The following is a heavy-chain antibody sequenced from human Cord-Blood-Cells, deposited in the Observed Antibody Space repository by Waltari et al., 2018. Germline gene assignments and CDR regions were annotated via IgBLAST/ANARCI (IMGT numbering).Heavy chain of an antibody. CDR1: GFPFSSFW. J-gene: IGHJ4*02. CDR3: ARDWGAAHY. V-gene: IGHV3-7*01. D-gene: IGHD6-6*01. CDR2: IKQDGSEK. Sequence: EVQLVESGGGLVQPGGSLRLSWAASGFPFSSFWMSWVRQAPGKGLEWVANIKQDGSEKYYVDSVKGRFTISRDNAKNSLYLQMNSLRAEDTAVYYCARDWGAAHYWGQGTLVTVSS.